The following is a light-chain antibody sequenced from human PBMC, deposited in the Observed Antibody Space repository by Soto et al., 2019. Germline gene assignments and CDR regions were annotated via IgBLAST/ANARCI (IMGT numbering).Light chain of an antibody. V-gene: IGKV1-39*01. CDR2: AAS. CDR3: QQSYSTPPT. J-gene: IGKJ1*01. Sequence: DIQMTQSPSSPSASVGNRVTITCRASQSISNYLNWYQQKPGKAPKVLIYAASSLQSGVPSRFSGSGSGTDFTLTISSLQPEDFATYYCQQSYSTPPTFGQGTKVDIK. CDR1: QSISNY.